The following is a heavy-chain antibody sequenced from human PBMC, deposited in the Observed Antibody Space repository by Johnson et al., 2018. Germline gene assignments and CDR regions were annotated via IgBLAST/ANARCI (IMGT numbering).Heavy chain of an antibody. D-gene: IGHD1-26*01. Sequence: VQLVQSGAEVKKPGSSXKVSYKASGYSFTRYWIGWVRQMPGKGLEWMGTIYPGDSDTRYSPSFQGQVTISADKSISTAYLQWSSLKASDTAMYYCARCELNYYYCYMDVWGKGTTVTVSS. CDR1: GYSFTRYW. V-gene: IGHV5-51*01. CDR3: ARCELNYYYCYMDV. CDR2: IYPGDSDT. J-gene: IGHJ6*03.